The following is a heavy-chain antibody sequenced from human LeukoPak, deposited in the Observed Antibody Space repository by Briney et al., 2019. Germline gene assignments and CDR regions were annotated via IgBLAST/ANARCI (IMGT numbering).Heavy chain of an antibody. CDR1: GFTFSTAW. Sequence: GGSLRLSCAASGFTFSTAWMIWVRQAPGKGLEWVGRIKSFNNGGTIDYSAPVKGRFTISRDNAENSLYLQMNSLRAEDTAVYYCASRSSGYYYDYWGQGTLVTVSS. J-gene: IGHJ4*02. V-gene: IGHV3-15*07. CDR3: ASRSSGYYYDY. D-gene: IGHD3-22*01. CDR2: IKSFNNGGTI.